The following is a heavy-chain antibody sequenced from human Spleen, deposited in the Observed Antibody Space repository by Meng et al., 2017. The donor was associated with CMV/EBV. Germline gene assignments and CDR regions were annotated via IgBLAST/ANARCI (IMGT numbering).Heavy chain of an antibody. CDR3: ARQGTGYDILTGYYSNPFSDY. Sequence: SKHYWGWIRQPPGKGLEWIGSIFYTGSTYYNPSLKSRVTISVDTSKNQFSLKLSSVTAADTAVYYCARQGTGYDILTGYYSNPFSDYWGQGTLVTVSS. V-gene: IGHV4-39*01. CDR2: IFYTGST. CDR1: SKHY. D-gene: IGHD3-9*01. J-gene: IGHJ4*02.